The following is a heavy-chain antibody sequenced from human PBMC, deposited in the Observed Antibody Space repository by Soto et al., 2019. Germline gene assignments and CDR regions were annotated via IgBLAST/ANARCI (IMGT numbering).Heavy chain of an antibody. Sequence: QVQLVESGGGVVQPGRSLRLSCAASGFTFSSYDMHWVRQAPGKGLEWVAVISYDGSNKYYADSVKGRFTISRDNSKNTLDLQMTSLGAEETAVYYCARVARGVGAITVHFEYWGQGTLVTVSS. D-gene: IGHD1-26*01. CDR3: ARVARGVGAITVHFEY. CDR2: ISYDGSNK. CDR1: GFTFSSYD. J-gene: IGHJ4*02. V-gene: IGHV3-30-3*01.